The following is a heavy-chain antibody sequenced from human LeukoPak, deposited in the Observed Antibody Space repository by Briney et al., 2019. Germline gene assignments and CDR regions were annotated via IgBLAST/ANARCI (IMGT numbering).Heavy chain of an antibody. CDR3: ARPGAAAGISGYFDY. Sequence: GESLKISCKGSGYSFTSYWIGWVRRMPGKGLEWMGIIYPGDSDTRYSPSFQGQVTISADKSISTAYLQWSSLKASDTAMYYCARPGAAAGISGYFDYWGQGTLVTVSS. CDR1: GYSFTSYW. V-gene: IGHV5-51*01. D-gene: IGHD6-13*01. J-gene: IGHJ4*02. CDR2: IYPGDSDT.